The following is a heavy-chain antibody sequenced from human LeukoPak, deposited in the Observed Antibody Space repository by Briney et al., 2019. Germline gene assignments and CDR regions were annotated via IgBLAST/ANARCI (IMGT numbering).Heavy chain of an antibody. J-gene: IGHJ3*02. V-gene: IGHV3-21*01. CDR3: ARGLTTGYYYDSSGYYSDAFDI. Sequence: GGSLRLSRAASGFTFSSYSMNWVRQAPGKGLEWVSSISSSSSYIYYADSVKGRFTISRDNAKNSLYLQMNSLRAEDTAVYYCARGLTTGYYYDSSGYYSDAFDIWGQGTMVTVSS. CDR1: GFTFSSYS. CDR2: ISSSSSYI. D-gene: IGHD3-22*01.